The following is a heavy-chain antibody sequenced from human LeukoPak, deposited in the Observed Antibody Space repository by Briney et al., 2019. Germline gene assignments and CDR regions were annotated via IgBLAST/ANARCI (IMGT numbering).Heavy chain of an antibody. Sequence: KTSQTLSLTCAISGDSVSSNSAAWNWIRQSPSRGLEWLGRTYYRSQWYNDYAVSVRSRITISPDTSKNQFSLHLNSVTPEDTAVYYCARFVEPSAGTDWFDPWGQGTLATVSS. CDR3: ARFVEPSAGTDWFDP. CDR2: TYYRSQWYN. J-gene: IGHJ5*02. CDR1: GDSVSSNSAA. V-gene: IGHV6-1*01. D-gene: IGHD6-13*01.